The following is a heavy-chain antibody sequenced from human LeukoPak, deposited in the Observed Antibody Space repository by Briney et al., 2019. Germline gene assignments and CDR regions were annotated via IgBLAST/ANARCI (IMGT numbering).Heavy chain of an antibody. CDR3: ARDRYYYDSSGYPASWGPDY. CDR1: GFTFSSYA. CDR2: ISSNGGST. Sequence: PGGSLRLSCAASGFTFSSYAMHWVRQAPGKGLEYVSAISSNGGSTYYANSVKGRFTISRDNSKNTLSLQMGSLRAEDMAVYYCARDRYYYDSSGYPASWGPDYWGQGTLVTVSS. V-gene: IGHV3-64*01. J-gene: IGHJ4*02. D-gene: IGHD3-22*01.